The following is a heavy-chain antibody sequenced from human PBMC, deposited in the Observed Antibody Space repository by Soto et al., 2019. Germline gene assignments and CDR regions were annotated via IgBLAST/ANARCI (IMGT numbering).Heavy chain of an antibody. CDR1: GFTFSSYA. V-gene: IGHV3-23*01. CDR3: ARETGDSSSWYLNYYYGMDV. D-gene: IGHD6-13*01. Sequence: EVQLLESGGGLVQPGGSLRLSCAASGFTFSSYAMSWVRQAPGKGLEWVSAISGSGGSTYYADSVKGRFTISRDNSKNTLYLQMNSLRAEDTAVYYCARETGDSSSWYLNYYYGMDVWGQGTTVTVSS. J-gene: IGHJ6*02. CDR2: ISGSGGST.